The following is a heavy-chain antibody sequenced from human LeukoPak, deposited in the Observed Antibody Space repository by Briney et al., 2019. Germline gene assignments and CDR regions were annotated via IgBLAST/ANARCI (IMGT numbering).Heavy chain of an antibody. D-gene: IGHD1-20*01. CDR2: ISGSGGSS. J-gene: IGHJ4*02. CDR1: GFTFSSYA. CDR3: ARRRYNWNAIDY. Sequence: GGSLRLSCAASGFTFSSYAMRWVRQAPGKGLEWVSAISGSGGSSYYADSVKGRFTISRDNSKNTLYLQMNSLRAEDTAVYYCARRRYNWNAIDYWGQGTLVTVSS. V-gene: IGHV3-23*01.